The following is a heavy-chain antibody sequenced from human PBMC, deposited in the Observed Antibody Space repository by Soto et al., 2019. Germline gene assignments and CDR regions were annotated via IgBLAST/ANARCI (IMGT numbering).Heavy chain of an antibody. J-gene: IGHJ4*02. CDR1: GGSISSYY. CDR2: IYYSGST. V-gene: IGHV4-59*08. CDR3: ARRYGYSFDY. Sequence: QVQLQESGPGLVKPSETLSLTCTVSGGSISSYYWSWIRQPPGKGLESIGYIYYSGSTNYNPSLKSRVTLSVDTSKNQFPRNLSSITAEDPAVYYCARRYGYSFDYWGQGTLVTVSS. D-gene: IGHD1-1*01.